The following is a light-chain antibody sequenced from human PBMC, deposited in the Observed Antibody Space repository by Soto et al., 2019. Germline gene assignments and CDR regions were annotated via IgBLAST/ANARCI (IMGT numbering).Light chain of an antibody. J-gene: IGLJ2*01. Sequence: QSALTQPRSVSGSHGQSVTISCTGTSSDIGGYNYVSWYQHHPGKAPKLMIYDVTTRPSGVPDRLSGSKSGNTASLAISGLQAEDEADYYCCSYAGSYSLVFGEGTKLTVL. CDR1: SSDIGGYNY. CDR3: CSYAGSYSLV. V-gene: IGLV2-11*01. CDR2: DVT.